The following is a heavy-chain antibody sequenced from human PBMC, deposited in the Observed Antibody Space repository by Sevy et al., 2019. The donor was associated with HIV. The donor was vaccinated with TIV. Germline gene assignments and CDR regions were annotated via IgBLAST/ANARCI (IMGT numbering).Heavy chain of an antibody. Sequence: SDTLSLTCTVSGGSISSSSYYWGWIRQPPGKGLEWIGSIYYSGSTYYNPSLKSRVTIFVDTSKNQFSLKLSSVTAADTAVYYCARTGLVVVVVGQIVKNRWFDPWGQGTLVTVSS. J-gene: IGHJ5*02. CDR2: IYYSGST. CDR3: ARTGLVVVVVGQIVKNRWFDP. D-gene: IGHD2-15*01. CDR1: GGSISSSSYY. V-gene: IGHV4-39*01.